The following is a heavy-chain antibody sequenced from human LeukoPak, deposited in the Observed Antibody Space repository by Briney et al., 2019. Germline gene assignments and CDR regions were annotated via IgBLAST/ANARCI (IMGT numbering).Heavy chain of an antibody. CDR3: AKGKSRGWTPFDY. CDR1: GLILRGHA. J-gene: IGHJ4*02. D-gene: IGHD6-19*01. CDR2: IGDSGEIE. V-gene: IGHV3-23*01. Sequence: GGSLRLSCEASGLILRGHAMSWVRQAPGKGLEWVSGIGDSGEIERYADSVKGRFTISRDNFRNTVYLEMRSLRPEDTAVYYCAKGKSRGWTPFDYGGQGTQVTVSP.